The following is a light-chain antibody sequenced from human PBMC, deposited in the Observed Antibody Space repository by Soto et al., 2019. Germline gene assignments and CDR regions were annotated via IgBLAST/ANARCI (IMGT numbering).Light chain of an antibody. CDR1: QSVSSN. J-gene: IGKJ2*01. V-gene: IGKV3-15*01. CDR2: GAS. CDR3: QQYNNCPYT. Sequence: EIVMTQSPATLSVSPGERATLSCRASQSVSSNLAWYQQKPGQAPRLLIYGASTRATGIPARFSGSGSGTEFTRTTISLQSEDFAVYYCQQYNNCPYTFGKRTKLEIK.